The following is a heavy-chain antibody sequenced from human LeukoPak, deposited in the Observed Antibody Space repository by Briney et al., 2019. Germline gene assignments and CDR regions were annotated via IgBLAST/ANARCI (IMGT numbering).Heavy chain of an antibody. D-gene: IGHD6-13*01. CDR3: ARDRYSGYSSTYFDY. J-gene: IGHJ4*02. V-gene: IGHV1-3*01. Sequence: GASVEVSCKASGYTFTSYAMHWVRQAPGQRLEWMGWINAGNGNTKYSQKFQGRVTITRDTSASTAYMELSSLRSEGTAVYYCARDRYSGYSSTYFDYWGQGTLVTVSS. CDR1: GYTFTSYA. CDR2: INAGNGNT.